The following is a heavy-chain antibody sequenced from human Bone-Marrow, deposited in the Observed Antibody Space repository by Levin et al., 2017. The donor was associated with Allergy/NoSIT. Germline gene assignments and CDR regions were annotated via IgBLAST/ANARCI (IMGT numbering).Heavy chain of an antibody. CDR1: GFTFRSYP. CDR3: AKDCTGGTCYAALDY. J-gene: IGHJ4*02. CDR2: VSANTGAT. Sequence: PGGSLRLSCAASGFTFRSYPMTWVRQAPGKGLEWVSVVSANTGATHYADSVKGRFTISRDNSKNTVYLQMDSLRAEDTAIYYCAKDCTGGTCYAALDYWGQGALVTVSS. V-gene: IGHV3-23*01. D-gene: IGHD2-8*02.